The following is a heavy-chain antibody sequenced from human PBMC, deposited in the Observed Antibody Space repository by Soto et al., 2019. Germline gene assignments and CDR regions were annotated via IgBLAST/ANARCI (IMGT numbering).Heavy chain of an antibody. CDR2: IRTNANTYAT. CDR1: GFTFSGSA. V-gene: IGHV3-73*02. Sequence: DVQLVESGGVLVQPGESLKLSCAASGFTFSGSAIHWVRQAPGKGLEWVGRIRTNANTYATAYAASVKGRFTISRDDSRNTAYLQMNSLKTEDTAVYFCTSRQFYYFGLDVWGQGTTVTVSS. D-gene: IGHD6-19*01. CDR3: TSRQFYYFGLDV. J-gene: IGHJ6*02.